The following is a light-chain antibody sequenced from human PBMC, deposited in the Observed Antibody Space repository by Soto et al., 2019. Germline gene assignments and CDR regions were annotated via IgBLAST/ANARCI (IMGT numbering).Light chain of an antibody. V-gene: IGLV2-14*01. J-gene: IGLJ1*01. CDR2: DVS. CDR1: SSDVGRYNY. CDR3: NSYTSGSTYV. Sequence: QSALTQPASVSGSPGQSITISCIGTSSDVGRYNYVSWYQQHPDRAPKLIIYDVSNRPSGVSFRFSGSKSGNTASLTISDLQAEDEADYYCNSYTSGSTYVFGTVTKVTVL.